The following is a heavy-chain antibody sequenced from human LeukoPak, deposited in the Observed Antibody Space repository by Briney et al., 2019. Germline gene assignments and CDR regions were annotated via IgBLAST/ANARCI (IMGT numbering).Heavy chain of an antibody. CDR1: GYTFTDYY. D-gene: IGHD3-10*01. J-gene: IGHJ4*02. V-gene: IGHV1-69-2*01. CDR3: ATDLGQLLWFGERY. Sequence: ATVKISCKVSGYTFTDYYMHWVQQAPGKGLEWMGLVDPEDGETMYAEKFQGRVTITADTSTDTAYMELSSLRSEDTAVYYCATDLGQLLWFGERYWGQGTLVTVSS. CDR2: VDPEDGET.